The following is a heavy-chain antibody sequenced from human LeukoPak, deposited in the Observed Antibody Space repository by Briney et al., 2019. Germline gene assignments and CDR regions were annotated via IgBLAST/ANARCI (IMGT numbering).Heavy chain of an antibody. Sequence: GGSLRLSCEASGFIFSTYGMNWVRQAPGKGLEWVAIIWYDGSNEYYADSVKGRFSISRDNSKSTLYLEMNSLRADDTAIYYCASSTVTTRVVGDFDLWGHGTWVTVSS. CDR3: ASSTVTTRVVGDFDL. V-gene: IGHV3-33*01. D-gene: IGHD4-17*01. J-gene: IGHJ3*01. CDR2: IWYDGSNE. CDR1: GFIFSTYG.